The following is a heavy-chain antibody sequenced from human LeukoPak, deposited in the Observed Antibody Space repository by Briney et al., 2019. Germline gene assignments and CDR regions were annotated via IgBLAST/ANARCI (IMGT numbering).Heavy chain of an antibody. J-gene: IGHJ3*02. V-gene: IGHV3-23*01. CDR1: GFTVSSNY. D-gene: IGHD1-26*01. CDR2: ISGSGGST. CDR3: AKGSIVGATKGAFDI. Sequence: GGSLRLSCAASGFTVSSNYMSWVRQAPGKGLEWVSAISGSGGSTYYADSVKGRFTISRDNSKNTLYLQMNSLRAEDTAVYYCAKGSIVGATKGAFDIWGQGTMVTVSS.